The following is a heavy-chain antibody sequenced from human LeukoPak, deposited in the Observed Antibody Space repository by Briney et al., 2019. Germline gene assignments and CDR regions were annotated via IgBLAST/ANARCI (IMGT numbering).Heavy chain of an antibody. D-gene: IGHD2-2*01. CDR1: GGSISRYY. CDR3: ARGDVVVVPAAASTYYYYYMDV. V-gene: IGHV4-59*01. CDR2: IYYSGSS. J-gene: IGHJ6*03. Sequence: SETLSLTCSVSGGSISRYYWTWIRQPPGKGLEWIGYIYYSGSSNYNPSLKSRVTISVDTSKNLFSLKLSSVTAADTAFYYCARGDVVVVPAAASTYYYYYMDVWGKGTTVTVSS.